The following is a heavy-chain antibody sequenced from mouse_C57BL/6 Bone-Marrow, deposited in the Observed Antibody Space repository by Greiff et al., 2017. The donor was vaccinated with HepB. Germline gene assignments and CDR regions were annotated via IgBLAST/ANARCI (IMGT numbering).Heavy chain of an antibody. CDR1: GYAFSSSW. CDR2: IYPGDGDT. D-gene: IGHD3-1*01. V-gene: IGHV1-82*01. Sequence: VQLKESGPELVKPGASVKISCKASGYAFSSSWMNWVKQRPGKGLEWIGRIYPGDGDTNYNGKFKGKATLTADKSSSTAYMQLSSLTSEDSAVYFCARPPLGSKGYAMDYWGQGTSVTVSS. J-gene: IGHJ4*01. CDR3: ARPPLGSKGYAMDY.